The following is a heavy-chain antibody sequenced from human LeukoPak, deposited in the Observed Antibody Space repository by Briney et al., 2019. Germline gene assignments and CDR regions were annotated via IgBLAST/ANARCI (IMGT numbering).Heavy chain of an antibody. V-gene: IGHV3-23*01. CDR2: ISGGGGST. CDR1: GFTFSSYA. J-gene: IGHJ4*02. D-gene: IGHD4-17*01. Sequence: GGSLRLSCAASGFTFSSYAMNWVRQAPGKGLEWVSGISGGGGSTYYADSEKGRFTISRDNSKNTLYLQMNSLRAEDTAVYYCAKAPLLTTVTHFDYWGQGTLVTVSS. CDR3: AKAPLLTTVTHFDY.